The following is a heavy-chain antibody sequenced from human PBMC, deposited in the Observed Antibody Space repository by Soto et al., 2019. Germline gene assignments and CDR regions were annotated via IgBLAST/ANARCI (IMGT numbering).Heavy chain of an antibody. V-gene: IGHV1-69*13. CDR3: ARDPYSSPNYYYYGMDG. J-gene: IGHJ6*02. Sequence: SVKVSCKASGGTFSSYAISWVRQAPGQGLEWMGGIIPIFGTANYAQKFQGRVTITADESTSTAYMELSSLRSEDTAVYYCARDPYSSPNYYYYGMDGWGQGTTVTVSS. D-gene: IGHD6-13*01. CDR1: GGTFSSYA. CDR2: IIPIFGTA.